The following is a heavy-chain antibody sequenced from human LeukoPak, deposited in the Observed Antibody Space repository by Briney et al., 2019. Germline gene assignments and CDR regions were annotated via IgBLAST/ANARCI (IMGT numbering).Heavy chain of an antibody. V-gene: IGHV3-21*01. Sequence: PGGALKLSFAAPGFTFRSFRMKWVRPAPGKGLEWVSSISSSSSYIYYADSVKGRFTISRDNAKNSLYLQMNSLRAEDTAVYYCARFHSSSSYWGQGTLVTVSS. CDR3: ARFHSSSSY. CDR2: ISSSSSYI. CDR1: GFTFRSFR. J-gene: IGHJ4*02. D-gene: IGHD6-6*01.